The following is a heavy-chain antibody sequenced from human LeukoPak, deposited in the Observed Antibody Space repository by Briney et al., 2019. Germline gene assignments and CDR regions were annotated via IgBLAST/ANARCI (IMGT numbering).Heavy chain of an antibody. CDR2: IYSSGST. CDR1: GGSISGYY. D-gene: IGHD3-16*01. J-gene: IGHJ4*02. CDR3: ARKRKGAYDFDC. V-gene: IGHV4-4*07. Sequence: ETSETLSLTCTVSGGSISGYYWSWIRQPAGDGLEWIGRIYSSGSTNYNPSLKSRVSMSVDTSNNQFSLNLSSVTAADTAVYYCARKRKGAYDFDCWGQGTLVTVSS.